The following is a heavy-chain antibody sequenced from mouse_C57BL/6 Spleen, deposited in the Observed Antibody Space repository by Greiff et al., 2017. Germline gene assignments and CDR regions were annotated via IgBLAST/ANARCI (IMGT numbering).Heavy chain of an antibody. V-gene: IGHV3-6*01. CDR2: ISYDGSN. CDR3: AREKGYYGSSHFDY. Sequence: DVKLQESGPGLVKPSQSLSLTCSVTGYSITSGYYWNWIRQFPGNKLEWMGYISYDGSNNYNPSLKNRISITRDTSKNQFFLKLNSVTTEDTATYYGAREKGYYGSSHFDYWGQGTTLTVSS. CDR1: GYSITSGYY. J-gene: IGHJ2*01. D-gene: IGHD1-1*01.